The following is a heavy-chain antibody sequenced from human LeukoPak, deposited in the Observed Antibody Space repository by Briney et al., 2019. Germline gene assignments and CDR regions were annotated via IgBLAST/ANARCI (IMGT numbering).Heavy chain of an antibody. V-gene: IGHV1-69*13. CDR1: GCTFSSYA. J-gene: IGHJ6*03. CDR3: ARRTGDYYYYHMDV. CDR2: IIPIFGKA. Sequence: ASVKVSCKASGCTFSSYAISWVRQAPGQGLEWMGGIIPIFGKANYAQKFQGRVTITADESTSTAYMELSSLRSEDTAVYYCARRTGDYYYYHMDVWGKGTTVTVSS.